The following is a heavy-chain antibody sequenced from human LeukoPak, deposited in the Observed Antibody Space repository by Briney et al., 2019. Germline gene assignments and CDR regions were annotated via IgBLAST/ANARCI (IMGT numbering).Heavy chain of an antibody. D-gene: IGHD3-9*01. CDR2: ISWNSGSR. CDR3: AKGTDYDILTPIDY. Sequence: GGSLRLSCVASGFTFDDYAMHWVRHAPGKGLEWVSGISWNSGSRGYADSVKGRFTIPRDNAKTSLYLQINSLRAENMALYYCAKGTDYDILTPIDYWGQGTLVTVSS. J-gene: IGHJ4*02. V-gene: IGHV3-9*03. CDR1: GFTFDDYA.